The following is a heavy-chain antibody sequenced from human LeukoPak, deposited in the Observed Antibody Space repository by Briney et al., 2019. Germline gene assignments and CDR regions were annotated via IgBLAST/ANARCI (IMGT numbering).Heavy chain of an antibody. CDR1: GGSISSSSYY. V-gene: IGHV4-39*01. CDR2: IYYSGST. CDR3: ARHLIAAAELYDY. Sequence: SETLSLTCTVSGGSISSSSYYWGWIRQPPGKGLEWIGSIYYSGSTYYNPSLKSRVTISVDTSKNQFSLKLSSVTAADTAVYYCARHLIAAAELYDYWGQGTLVTVSS. D-gene: IGHD6-13*01. J-gene: IGHJ4*02.